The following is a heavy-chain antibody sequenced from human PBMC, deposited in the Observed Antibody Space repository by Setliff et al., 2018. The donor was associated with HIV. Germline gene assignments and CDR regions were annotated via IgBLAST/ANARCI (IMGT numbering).Heavy chain of an antibody. CDR1: GYTFSGYY. V-gene: IGHV1-2*02. J-gene: IGHJ4*02. Sequence: RASVKVSCKASGYTFSGYYMHWVRQAPGQGLEWMGWINPNNGGTNYAQKFQGRVTMTGDTSISTVYMELSSLRSDDTAVYYCAREKRSSTWLYSSGGTVDYWGLGTLVTVSS. CDR2: INPNNGGT. D-gene: IGHD6-25*01. CDR3: AREKRSSTWLYSSGGTVDY.